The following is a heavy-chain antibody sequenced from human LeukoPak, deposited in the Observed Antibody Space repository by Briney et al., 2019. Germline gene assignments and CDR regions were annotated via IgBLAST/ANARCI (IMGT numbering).Heavy chain of an antibody. V-gene: IGHV4-4*07. Sequence: PSETLSLTCTVSGGSISSYYWSWIRQPAGKGLEWIGRIYTSGSTNYNPSLKSRVTMSVDTPKNQFSLKLSSVTAADTAVYYCARSTGTTVFSMGVRNYYYYMDVWGKGTTVTVSS. CDR3: ARSTGTTVFSMGVRNYYYYMDV. J-gene: IGHJ6*03. D-gene: IGHD4-11*01. CDR2: IYTSGST. CDR1: GGSISSYY.